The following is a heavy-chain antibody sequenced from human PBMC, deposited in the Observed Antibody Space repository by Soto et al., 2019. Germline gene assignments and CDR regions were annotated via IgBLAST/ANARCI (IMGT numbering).Heavy chain of an antibody. Sequence: QVQLVESGGGLVKPGGSLRLSCAASGFTFSDYYMSWIRQAPGKGLEWVSYISSRSSTIFYADSVKGRFTISRDNVKHSLYLQMNSLRAEDTAVYYCASGTNGAFLVYWGQGILVTVSS. CDR2: ISSRSSTI. CDR3: ASGTNGAFLVY. CDR1: GFTFSDYY. V-gene: IGHV3-11*01. J-gene: IGHJ4*02. D-gene: IGHD2-8*01.